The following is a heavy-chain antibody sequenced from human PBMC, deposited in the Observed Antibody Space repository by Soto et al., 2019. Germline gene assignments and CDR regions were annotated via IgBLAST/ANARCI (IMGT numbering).Heavy chain of an antibody. Sequence: ASVKVSCKASGYTFTSYDINWVRQATGQGLEWMGWMNPNSGNTGYAQKFQGRVTMTRNTSISTAYMDLSSLRSEDTAVYYCARSGGGYSYGYIAYYYGMDVWGQGTTVTVSS. CDR2: MNPNSGNT. J-gene: IGHJ6*02. CDR3: ARSGGGYSYGYIAYYYGMDV. V-gene: IGHV1-8*01. D-gene: IGHD5-18*01. CDR1: GYTFTSYD.